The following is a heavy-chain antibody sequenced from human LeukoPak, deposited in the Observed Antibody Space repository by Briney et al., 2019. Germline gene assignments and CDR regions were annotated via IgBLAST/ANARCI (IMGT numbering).Heavy chain of an antibody. CDR2: IKEDGTQK. J-gene: IGHJ4*02. Sequence: GGSLRLSCEASGFSFSSYWMTWVRQAPGKGLEWVANIKEDGTQKYYVDSVKGRFTISRDNAKNSFYLQMNSLRAEDTAVYYCVRDSGHFLFDYWGQGTLVTVSS. V-gene: IGHV3-7*03. CDR3: VRDSGHFLFDY. CDR1: GFSFSSYW. D-gene: IGHD3-22*01.